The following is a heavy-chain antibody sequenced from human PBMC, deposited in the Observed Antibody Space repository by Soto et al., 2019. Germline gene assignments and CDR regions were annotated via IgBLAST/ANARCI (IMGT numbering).Heavy chain of an antibody. D-gene: IGHD4-17*01. J-gene: IGHJ5*02. CDR1: GYTFTSYD. CDR2: MNPNSGNT. CDR3: ARGHSGYGDYVRYNWFDP. Sequence: QVQLVQSGAEVKKPGASVKVSCKASGYTFTSYDINWVRQATGQGLEWMGWMNPNSGNTGYAQKFKGRVNMTRNTSISTAYMELSSLRSEDTAVYYCARGHSGYGDYVRYNWFDPWGQGTLVTVSS. V-gene: IGHV1-8*01.